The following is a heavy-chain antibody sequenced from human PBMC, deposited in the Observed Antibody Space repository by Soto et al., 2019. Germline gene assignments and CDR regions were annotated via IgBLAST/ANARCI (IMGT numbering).Heavy chain of an antibody. D-gene: IGHD3-9*01. V-gene: IGHV2-5*02. CDR2: IFWDDEK. J-gene: IGHJ3*01. CDR3: SQRTGVTVESGFNV. Sequence: QVTLKESGPTLVEPTQTLTLTCTFSGFSLSSSGVSVAWIRQPPGKALQWLALIFWDDEKWYSPSLKNRLTITKDTSKNQVVLTMTKVDPVDTGTYFGSQRTGVTVESGFNVWGQGTMVTVSS. CDR1: GFSLSSSGVS.